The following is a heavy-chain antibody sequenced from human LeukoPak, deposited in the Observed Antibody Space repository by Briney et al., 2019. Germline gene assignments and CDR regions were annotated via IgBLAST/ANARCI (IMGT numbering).Heavy chain of an antibody. CDR3: AIFGGNPLNWFSP. D-gene: IGHD4-23*01. CDR1: GYTSSELS. J-gene: IGHJ5*02. V-gene: IGHV1-24*01. Sequence: ASVKVSCKVSGYTSSELSIHWVRQAPGKGLEWMGGFDPEEDKIVHPQKFQGRVIMTEDTSTDTAYMELSSLRSEDTAVYYCAIFGGNPLNWFSPWGQGTLVIVSS. CDR2: FDPEEDKI.